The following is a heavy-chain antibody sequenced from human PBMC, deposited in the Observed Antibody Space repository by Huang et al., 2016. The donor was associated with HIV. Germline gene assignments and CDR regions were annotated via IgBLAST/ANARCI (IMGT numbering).Heavy chain of an antibody. CDR2: ISSEGDTM. Sequence: EVQLVESGGGLVQPGGSLRLSCAPSGFTFSGFAMNWGRQAPGKGLEWISHISSEGDTMYYADSVKGRFTISRDNDKNSLYLQMNSLRAEDTAVYYCAREKYYYDTSGYSEYHMDHWGQGTLVTVSS. CDR3: AREKYYYDTSGYSEYHMDH. CDR1: GFTFSGFA. V-gene: IGHV3-48*01. J-gene: IGHJ4*02. D-gene: IGHD3-22*01.